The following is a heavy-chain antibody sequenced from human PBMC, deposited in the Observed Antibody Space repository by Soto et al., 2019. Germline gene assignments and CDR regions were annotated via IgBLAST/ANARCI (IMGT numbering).Heavy chain of an antibody. CDR1: GGSISSSNW. CDR2: IYYSGST. J-gene: IGHJ3*02. Sequence: SETLSLTCAVSGGSISSSNWWSWVRQPPGKGLEWIGYIYYSGSTYYNPSLKSRVTISVDTSKNQFSLKLSSVTAADTALYYCARQGWRSGAFDIWGQGTMVTVSS. CDR3: ARQGWRSGAFDI. V-gene: IGHV4-4*02.